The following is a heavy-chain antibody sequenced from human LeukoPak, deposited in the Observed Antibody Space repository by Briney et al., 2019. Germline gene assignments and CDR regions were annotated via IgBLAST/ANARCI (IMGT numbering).Heavy chain of an antibody. CDR3: ARDRSNIVLMVYEENWFDP. CDR1: GGTFSSYA. Sequence: SVKVSCKASGGTFSSYAISWVRQVPGQGLEWMGRIIPIFGTANYAQKFQGRVTITTDESTSTAYMELSSLRSEDTAVYYCARDRSNIVLMVYEENWFDPWGQGTLVTVSS. D-gene: IGHD2-8*01. V-gene: IGHV1-69*05. J-gene: IGHJ5*02. CDR2: IIPIFGTA.